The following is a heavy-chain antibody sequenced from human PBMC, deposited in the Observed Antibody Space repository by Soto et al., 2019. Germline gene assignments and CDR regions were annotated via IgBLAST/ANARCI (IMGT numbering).Heavy chain of an antibody. CDR2: ISGSGGST. J-gene: IGHJ5*02. Sequence: EVQLLESGGGLVQPGGSLRLSCAASGFTFSSYAMSWVRQAPGKGLEWVSAISGSGGSTYYADSVKGRFTISRDNSKNTLYLKMNSLRAEDTAVYYCAKGLVPAALGAFNWFDPWGQGTLVTVSS. V-gene: IGHV3-23*01. CDR1: GFTFSSYA. CDR3: AKGLVPAALGAFNWFDP. D-gene: IGHD2-2*01.